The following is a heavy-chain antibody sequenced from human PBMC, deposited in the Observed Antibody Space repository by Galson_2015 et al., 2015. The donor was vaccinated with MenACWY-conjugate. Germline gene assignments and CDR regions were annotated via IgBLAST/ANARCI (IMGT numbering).Heavy chain of an antibody. D-gene: IGHD1-26*01. CDR3: ARDGGIVGATGEGDY. CDR1: GYTFTSYG. J-gene: IGHJ4*02. CDR2: ISAYNGNT. Sequence: SVKASCKASGYTFTSYGISWVRQAPGQGLEWMGWISAYNGNTNYAQKLQGRVTMTTDTSTSTAYMELRSLRSDNTAVYYCARDGGIVGATGEGDYWGQGTLVTVSS. V-gene: IGHV1-18*01.